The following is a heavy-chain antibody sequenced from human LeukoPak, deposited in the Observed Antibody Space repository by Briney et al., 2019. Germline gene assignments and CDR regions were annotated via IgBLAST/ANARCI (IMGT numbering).Heavy chain of an antibody. Sequence: GGSLRLSCAASGFTFSSYGMHWVRQAPGKGLEWAAFIRYDGSNKYYADSVKGRFTISRDNSKNTLYLQMNSLRAGDTAVYYCAKLAAAGFDYWGQGILVTVSS. CDR2: IRYDGSNK. V-gene: IGHV3-30*02. J-gene: IGHJ4*02. CDR1: GFTFSSYG. CDR3: AKLAAAGFDY. D-gene: IGHD6-13*01.